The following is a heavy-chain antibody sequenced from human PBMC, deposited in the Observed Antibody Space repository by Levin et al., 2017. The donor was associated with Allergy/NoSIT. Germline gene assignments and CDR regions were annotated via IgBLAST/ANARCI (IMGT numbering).Heavy chain of an antibody. CDR1: GFTFSSYS. CDR3: ARVHLGWAFDY. V-gene: IGHV3-21*01. Sequence: GESLKISCAASGFTFSSYSMNWVRQAPGKGLEWVSSISSSSSYIYYADSVKGRFTISRDNAKNSLYLQMNSLRAEDTAVYYCARVHLGWAFDYWGQGTLVTVSS. CDR2: ISSSSSYI. J-gene: IGHJ4*02. D-gene: IGHD6-19*01.